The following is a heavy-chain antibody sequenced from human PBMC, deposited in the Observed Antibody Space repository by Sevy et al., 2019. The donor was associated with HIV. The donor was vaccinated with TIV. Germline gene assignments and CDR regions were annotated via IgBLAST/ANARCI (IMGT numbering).Heavy chain of an antibody. CDR3: ARRLYXXXSXXXDX. CDR2: LXXSGNT. CDR1: XXXISSSDYX. V-gene: IGHV4-30-4*01. D-gene: IGHD2-8*01. Sequence: SETLXLXCTVPXXXISSSDYXWSWXRXXPXKGLXXXGYLXXSGNTYYSPSLKSRVTISGDTSQNQFSLKLSSVTAADTAVYYCARRLYXXXSXXXDXWGQGTVVTVSS. J-gene: IGHJ3*02.